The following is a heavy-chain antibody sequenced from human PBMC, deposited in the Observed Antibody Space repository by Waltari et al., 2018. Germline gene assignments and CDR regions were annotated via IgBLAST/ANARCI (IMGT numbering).Heavy chain of an antibody. CDR3: AKGERVGARGPYYYYMDV. J-gene: IGHJ6*03. V-gene: IGHV3-33*06. Sequence: QVQLVESGGGVVQPGRSLRLSCAASGFTFSSYGMHWVRQAPGKGLEWVAVIWYDGSNKYYADSVKGRFTISRDNSKNTLYLQMNSLRAEDTAVYYCAKGERVGARGPYYYYMDVWGKGTTVTVSS. D-gene: IGHD1-26*01. CDR2: IWYDGSNK. CDR1: GFTFSSYG.